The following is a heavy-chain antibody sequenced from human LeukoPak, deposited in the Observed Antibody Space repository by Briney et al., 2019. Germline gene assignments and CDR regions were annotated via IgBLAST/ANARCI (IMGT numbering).Heavy chain of an antibody. Sequence: PGGSLRLSCAASGLALSHYSLTWVRQAPGKGLEWVSSISTTSAYIHYAESVKGRFSISRDNIDNVVYLQMNSLRVEDTAVYYCARVAVAGPTGWFDPWGQGTLVTVSS. CDR2: ISTTSAYI. CDR3: ARVAVAGPTGWFDP. CDR1: GLALSHYS. D-gene: IGHD6-19*01. J-gene: IGHJ5*02. V-gene: IGHV3-21*01.